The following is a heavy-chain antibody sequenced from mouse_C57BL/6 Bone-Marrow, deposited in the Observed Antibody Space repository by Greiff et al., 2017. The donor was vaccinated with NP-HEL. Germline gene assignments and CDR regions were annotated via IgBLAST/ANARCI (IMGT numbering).Heavy chain of an antibody. Sequence: VQLQQSGAELVRPGASVKLSCTASGFNIKDDYMHWVKQRPEQGLEWIGWIDPENGDTEYASKFQGKATITADTSSNTAYLQLSSLTSEDTAVYYCTTDYDGGMDYWGQGTSVTVSS. V-gene: IGHV14-4*01. CDR2: IDPENGDT. CDR3: TTDYDGGMDY. J-gene: IGHJ4*01. CDR1: GFNIKDDY. D-gene: IGHD2-4*01.